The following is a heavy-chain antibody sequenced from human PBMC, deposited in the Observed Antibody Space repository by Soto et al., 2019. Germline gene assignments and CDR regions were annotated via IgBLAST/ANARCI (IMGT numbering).Heavy chain of an antibody. CDR1: GGSISSSSYY. CDR3: ASHHRTGGAFDI. V-gene: IGHV4-39*01. Sequence: SETLSLTCTVSGGSISSSSYYWGWIRQPPGKGLEWIGSIYYSGSTYYNPSLKSRVTISVDTSKNQFSLKLSSVTAADTAGYYCASHHRTGGAFDIWGQGTMVTVSS. J-gene: IGHJ3*02. D-gene: IGHD7-27*01. CDR2: IYYSGST.